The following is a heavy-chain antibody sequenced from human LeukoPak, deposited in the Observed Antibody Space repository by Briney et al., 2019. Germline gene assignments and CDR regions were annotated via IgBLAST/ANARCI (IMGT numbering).Heavy chain of an antibody. CDR3: ARTEFPTYATTPPFDY. CDR1: GYSFTSYW. Sequence: GESLKISCEGSGYSFTSYWIGWVRQMPGKGLEWMGIIYPGDSDTRYSPSFQGQVTISADKSISTAYLQWSSLKASDTAMYHCARTEFPTYATTPPFDYWGQGTLVTVSS. CDR2: IYPGDSDT. D-gene: IGHD1-26*01. V-gene: IGHV5-51*01. J-gene: IGHJ4*02.